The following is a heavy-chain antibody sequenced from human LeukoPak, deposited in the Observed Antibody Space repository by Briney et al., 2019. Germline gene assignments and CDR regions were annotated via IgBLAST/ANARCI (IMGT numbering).Heavy chain of an antibody. CDR3: ARGTPFGAY. V-gene: IGHV3-7*03. CDR1: GLTFRHHW. CDR2: IKEDGSEK. D-gene: IGHD2/OR15-2a*01. J-gene: IGHJ4*02. Sequence: GGSLRLSCVVSGLTFRHHWMHWVRQAPGKGLEWLANIKEDGSEKYYVDLVKGRFTISRDNSRNSLYLQMNSLRVDDSAVYYCARGTPFGAYWGQGTPVTVSS.